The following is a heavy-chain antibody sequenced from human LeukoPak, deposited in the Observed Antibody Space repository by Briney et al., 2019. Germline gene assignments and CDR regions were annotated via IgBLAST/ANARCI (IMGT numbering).Heavy chain of an antibody. J-gene: IGHJ6*02. CDR2: IHYSGGIT. D-gene: IGHD3-16*01. V-gene: IGHV4-59*08. Sequence: PSETLSLTCTVSGGSISSYYWSWIRQPPGKGLEWIGYIHYSGGITYYNPSLKSRVTISVVTSKNQFSLSLSSVTAADTAVYYCARITFVAEGYGMDVWGQGTTVTVPS. CDR1: GGSISSYY. CDR3: ARITFVAEGYGMDV.